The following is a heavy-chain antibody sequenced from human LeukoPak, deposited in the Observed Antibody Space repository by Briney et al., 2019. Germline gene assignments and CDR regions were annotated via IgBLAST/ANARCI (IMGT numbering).Heavy chain of an antibody. CDR2: IYHSGST. V-gene: IGHV4-38-2*02. CDR1: GYSISSGYY. J-gene: IGHJ3*02. D-gene: IGHD2-2*01. Sequence: KPSETLSLTCAVSGYSISSGYYWGWIRQPPGKGLEWIGSIYHSGSTYYNPSLKSRVTISVDTSKNQFSLKLSSVTAADTAVYYWARDRVVPAGPDALDIWGQGTMVTVSS. CDR3: ARDRVVPAGPDALDI.